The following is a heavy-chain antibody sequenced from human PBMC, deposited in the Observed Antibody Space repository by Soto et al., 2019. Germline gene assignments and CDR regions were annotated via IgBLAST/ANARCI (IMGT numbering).Heavy chain of an antibody. V-gene: IGHV4-39*01. D-gene: IGHD6-19*01. Sequence: SETLSLTCSVSGDSISTSSHYWGWVRQPPGKGLEWIGSLYYRGTTYYNPSLRSRVTISVDTSNNRFSLNVYSVTATDTATYYCAKHGEQWLAQSNLDYWGQGTLVTVSS. CDR2: LYYRGTT. CDR1: GDSISTSSHY. CDR3: AKHGEQWLAQSNLDY. J-gene: IGHJ4*02.